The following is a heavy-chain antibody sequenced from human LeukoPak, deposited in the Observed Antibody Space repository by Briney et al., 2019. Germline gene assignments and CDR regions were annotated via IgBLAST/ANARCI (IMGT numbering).Heavy chain of an antibody. D-gene: IGHD3-10*01. Sequence: ASVKVSCKASGYTFTGYYMHWVRQAPGQGLEWMGWINPNSGGTNYAQKFQGRVTMTRDTSISTAYMELSRLTSDDTAVHYCARQNTMVAFDSWGQGTLVTVSS. J-gene: IGHJ4*02. V-gene: IGHV1-2*02. CDR1: GYTFTGYY. CDR3: ARQNTMVAFDS. CDR2: INPNSGGT.